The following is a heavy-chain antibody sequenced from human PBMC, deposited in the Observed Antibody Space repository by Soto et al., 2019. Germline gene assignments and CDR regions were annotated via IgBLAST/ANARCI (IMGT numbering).Heavy chain of an antibody. V-gene: IGHV3-30*18. CDR1: GFTFSAYA. Sequence: GGSLRLSCAASGFTFSAYAMSWVRQAPGKGLERVAVISYDGSNKYYADSVKGRFTISRDNSKNTLYLQMNSLRAEDTAVYYCAKDMADIVLVPAAIYYYYYGMDVWGQGTTVTVSS. D-gene: IGHD2-2*02. CDR2: ISYDGSNK. CDR3: AKDMADIVLVPAAIYYYYYGMDV. J-gene: IGHJ6*02.